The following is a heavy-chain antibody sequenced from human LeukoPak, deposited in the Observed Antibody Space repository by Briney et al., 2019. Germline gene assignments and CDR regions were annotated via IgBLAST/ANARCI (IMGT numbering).Heavy chain of an antibody. V-gene: IGHV4-59*01. CDR2: MYYSGST. CDR3: AGGLAVAADAFDI. CDR1: GGSISSYY. J-gene: IGHJ3*02. Sequence: SETLSLACTVSGGSISSYYWSWIRQPPGKGLEWIGYMYYSGSTNYNPSLKSRVTISVDTSKNQFSLKLSSVTAADTAVYYCAGGLAVAADAFDIWGQGTMVTVSS. D-gene: IGHD6-19*01.